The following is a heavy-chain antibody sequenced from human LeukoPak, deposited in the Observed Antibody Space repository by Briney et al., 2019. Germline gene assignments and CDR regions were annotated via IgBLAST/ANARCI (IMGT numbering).Heavy chain of an antibody. V-gene: IGHV3-33*01. CDR2: IWYDGSNK. CDR1: GFTFSSYG. D-gene: IGHD5-24*01. J-gene: IGHJ1*01. Sequence: PGGSLRLSCAASGFTFSSYGMHWVRQAPGEGLEWVAVIWYDGSNKYYGDSVKGRFTISRDNSKKTLYLQMNSLRVEDTAVYYCARGDGSNDAEYLQHWGQGTLVTVS. CDR3: ARGDGSNDAEYLQH.